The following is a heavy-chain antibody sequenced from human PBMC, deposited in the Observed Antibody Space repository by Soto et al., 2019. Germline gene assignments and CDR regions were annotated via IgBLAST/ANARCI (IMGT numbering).Heavy chain of an antibody. V-gene: IGHV1-18*01. CDR3: ARDLWGYCSSTSYLGRPGHYYYGMDV. CDR2: ISAYNGNT. CDR1: GYTFTSYA. Sequence: ASVKVSCKASGYTFTSYAISWVRQAPGQGLEWMGWISAYNGNTNYAQKLQGRVTMTTDRSTSTAYMELRSLRSDDTAVYYCARDLWGYCSSTSYLGRPGHYYYGMDVWGQGTTVTVSS. D-gene: IGHD2-2*01. J-gene: IGHJ6*02.